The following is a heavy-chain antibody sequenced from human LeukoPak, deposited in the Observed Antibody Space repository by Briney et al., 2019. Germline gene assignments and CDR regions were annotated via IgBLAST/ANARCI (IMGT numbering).Heavy chain of an antibody. D-gene: IGHD6-13*01. CDR1: GGSISSSSYY. V-gene: IGHV4-39*01. Sequence: SETLSLNCTVSGGSISSSSYYWGWIRQPPGKGLEWIGSIYYSGSTYYNPSLKSRVTISVHKSKNQFSLKLSTVTTADTAVYYCASGKRGYSSSWYDYWGQGTLVTVSS. CDR2: IYYSGST. CDR3: ASGKRGYSSSWYDY. J-gene: IGHJ4*02.